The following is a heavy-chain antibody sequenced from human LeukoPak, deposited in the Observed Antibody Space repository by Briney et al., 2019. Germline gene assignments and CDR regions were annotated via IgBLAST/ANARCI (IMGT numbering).Heavy chain of an antibody. J-gene: IGHJ6*04. D-gene: IGHD3-10*01. Sequence: GASVKVSCKASGYTFTSYYMHWVRQAPGQGLEWMGIINPSGGSTSCAQKFQGRVTMTRDMSTSTVYMELSSLRSEDTAVYYCARDPGVLRGVMNVWGKGTTVTISS. V-gene: IGHV1-46*01. CDR2: INPSGGST. CDR1: GYTFTSYY. CDR3: ARDPGVLRGVMNV.